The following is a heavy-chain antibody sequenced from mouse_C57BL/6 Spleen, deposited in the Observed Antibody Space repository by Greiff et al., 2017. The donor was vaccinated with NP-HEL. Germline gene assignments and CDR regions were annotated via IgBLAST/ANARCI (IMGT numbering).Heavy chain of an antibody. V-gene: IGHV7-3*01. CDR1: GFTFTDYY. J-gene: IGHJ4*01. D-gene: IGHD1-1*01. Sequence: EVKLMESGGGLVQPGGSLSLSCAASGFTFTDYYMSWVRQPPGKALEWLGFIRNKANGYTTEYSASVKGRFTISRDNSQSSLYLQMNALRAEDSATYYCARSGTTVVMDYWGQGTSVTVSS. CDR2: IRNKANGYTT. CDR3: ARSGTTVVMDY.